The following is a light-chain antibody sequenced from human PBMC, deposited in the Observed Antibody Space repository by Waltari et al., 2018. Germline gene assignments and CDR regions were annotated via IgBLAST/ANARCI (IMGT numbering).Light chain of an antibody. CDR1: HSIISW. J-gene: IGKJ2*01. CDR2: KAS. Sequence: DIQMTQSPSTLSASVGDRVTITCRASHSIISWLAWYQQKPGKAPKLLIYKASSLESGVPSRFSGSGSGTEFTLTISSLQPDDFATYYCQQYNSYPYTFGQGTKLEIK. CDR3: QQYNSYPYT. V-gene: IGKV1-5*03.